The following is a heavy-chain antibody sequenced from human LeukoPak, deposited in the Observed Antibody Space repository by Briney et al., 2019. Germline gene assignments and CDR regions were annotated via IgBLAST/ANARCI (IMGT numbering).Heavy chain of an antibody. CDR1: GGTFSSYA. CDR2: IIPIFGTA. CDR3: AGVYGSGSGAFDI. Sequence: SVKVSCKASGGTFSSYAISWVRQAPGQGLEWMGGIIPIFGTANYAQKFQGRVTITADKSTSTAYMELSSLRSEDTAVYYCAGVYGSGSGAFDIWGQGTMVTVSS. D-gene: IGHD3-10*01. V-gene: IGHV1-69*06. J-gene: IGHJ3*02.